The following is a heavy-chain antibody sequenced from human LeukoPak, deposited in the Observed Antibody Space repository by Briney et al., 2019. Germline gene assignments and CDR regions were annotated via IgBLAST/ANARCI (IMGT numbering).Heavy chain of an antibody. CDR3: ARDPKNRIAAAGTAWFDP. CDR1: GDTFSSYA. V-gene: IGHV1-69*05. D-gene: IGHD6-13*01. Sequence: ASVKVSCKASGDTFSSYAISWVRQAPGQGLEWMGGIIPIFGTTNYAQKLQGRVTMTTDTSTSTAYMELRSLRSDDTAVYYCARDPKNRIAAAGTAWFDPWGQGTLVTVSS. J-gene: IGHJ5*02. CDR2: IIPIFGTT.